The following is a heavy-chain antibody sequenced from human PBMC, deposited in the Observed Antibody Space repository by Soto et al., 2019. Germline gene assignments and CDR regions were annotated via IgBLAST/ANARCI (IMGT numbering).Heavy chain of an antibody. CDR2: IRSKAYGGTT. CDR3: TRDTIFGVVIIHPFDY. Sequence: SLRLSCTASGFTFGDYAMSWVRQAPGKGLEWVGFIRSKAYGGTTEYAASVKGRFTISRDDSKSIAYLQMNSLKTEDTAVYYCTRDTIFGVVIIHPFDYWGQGTLVTVSS. J-gene: IGHJ4*02. D-gene: IGHD3-3*01. CDR1: GFTFGDYA. V-gene: IGHV3-49*04.